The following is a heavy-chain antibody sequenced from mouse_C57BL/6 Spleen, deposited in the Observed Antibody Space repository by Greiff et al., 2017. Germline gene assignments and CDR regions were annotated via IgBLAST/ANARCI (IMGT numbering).Heavy chain of an antibody. V-gene: IGHV14-2*01. Sequence: VQLQQSGAELVKPGASVKLSCTASGFNIKDYYMHWVKQRTEQGLEWIGRIDPEDGETKYAQKFQGKATITADTSSNTAYLQRSSLTSEDTAVYYCAGLLTGTVDYWGQGTTRTVSS. CDR2: IDPEDGET. J-gene: IGHJ2*01. D-gene: IGHD4-1*01. CDR1: GFNIKDYY. CDR3: AGLLTGTVDY.